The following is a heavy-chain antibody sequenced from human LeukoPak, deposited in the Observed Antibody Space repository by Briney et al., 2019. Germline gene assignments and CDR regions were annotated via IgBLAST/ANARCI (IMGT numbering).Heavy chain of an antibody. CDR1: GGSFSGYY. Sequence: SETLSLTCAVYGGSFSGYYWSWIRQPPGKGLEWIGEINHSGSTNYNPSLESRVTMSVDTSKNQFSLKLSSVTAADTAVYYCARARVGLRKYYYYYGMDVWGQGTTVTVSS. J-gene: IGHJ6*02. V-gene: IGHV4-34*01. CDR2: INHSGST. D-gene: IGHD4-17*01. CDR3: ARARVGLRKYYYYYGMDV.